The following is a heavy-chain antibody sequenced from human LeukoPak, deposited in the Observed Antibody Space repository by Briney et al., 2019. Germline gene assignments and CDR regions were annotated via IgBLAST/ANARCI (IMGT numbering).Heavy chain of an antibody. CDR2: ISYDGSNK. CDR1: GFTFSSYG. J-gene: IGHJ4*02. Sequence: PGGSLRLSCAASGFTFSSYGMHWVRQAPGKGLEWVAVISYDGSNKYYADSVKGRFTISRDNSKNTLYLQMNSLRAEDTAVYYCAKDYGQGYTIDYWGQGTLVTVSS. CDR3: AKDYGQGYTIDY. D-gene: IGHD6-13*01. V-gene: IGHV3-30*18.